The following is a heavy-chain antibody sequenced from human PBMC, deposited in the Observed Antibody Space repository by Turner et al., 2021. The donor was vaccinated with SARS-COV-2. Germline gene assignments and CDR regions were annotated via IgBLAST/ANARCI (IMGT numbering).Heavy chain of an antibody. CDR2: IYYSGGT. V-gene: IGHV4-39*01. CDR1: GGSISSSGYY. CDR3: ARHAYGSGSYYPDDY. Sequence: QLQLQESRPGLVKPSETLCLTCTVPGGSISSSGYYWGWRRQPPGKGLEWTGRIYYSGGTSYNPSLKGRVTISVDTSKNQFALKLSSVTAADTAVYDCARHAYGSGSYYPDDYWGQGTLVTVSS. J-gene: IGHJ4*02. D-gene: IGHD3-10*01.